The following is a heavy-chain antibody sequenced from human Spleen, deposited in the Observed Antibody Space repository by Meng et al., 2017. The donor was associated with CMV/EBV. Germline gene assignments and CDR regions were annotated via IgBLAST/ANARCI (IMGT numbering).Heavy chain of an antibody. CDR1: GGTFSSYA. V-gene: IGHV1-8*01. CDR3: ARDRRGSSSWYGSGSAFDI. J-gene: IGHJ3*02. Sequence: ASVKVSCKASGGTFSSYAINWVRRAPGQGLEWMGWMNPNSGNTGYAQKFQGRVTMTRDTSTSTVYMELSSLRSEDTAVYYCARDRRGSSSWYGSGSAFDIWGQGTMVTVSS. CDR2: MNPNSGNT. D-gene: IGHD6-13*01.